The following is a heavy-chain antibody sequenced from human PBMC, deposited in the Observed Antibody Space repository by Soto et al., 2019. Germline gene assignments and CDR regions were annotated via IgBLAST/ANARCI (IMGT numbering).Heavy chain of an antibody. CDR1: GYPFTGYY. CDR2: INPNSGGT. CDR3: AREDGVVTGYGMDV. V-gene: IGHV1-2*02. Sequence: VSVKVSCKASGYPFTGYYMHWVRQAPGQGLEWMGWINPNSGGTNYAQKFQGRVTMTRDTSISTAYMELSRLRSDDTAVYYCAREDGVVTGYGMDVWGQGTTVTVSS. D-gene: IGHD3-3*01. J-gene: IGHJ6*02.